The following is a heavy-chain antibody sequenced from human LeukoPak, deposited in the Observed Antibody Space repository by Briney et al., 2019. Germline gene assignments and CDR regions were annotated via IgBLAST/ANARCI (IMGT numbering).Heavy chain of an antibody. J-gene: IGHJ4*02. CDR1: GYSFPSFG. CDR3: ARVQSLSPDY. CDR2: INGYSGDT. Sequence: ASVKDSCKASGYSFPSFGITWVRQAPGQGFEWVGWINGYSGDTKFAQKVQGRVTMTTDTSTSTVYMELRSLTPDDTAVYYCARVQSLSPDYWGQGTLVIVSS. V-gene: IGHV1-18*04.